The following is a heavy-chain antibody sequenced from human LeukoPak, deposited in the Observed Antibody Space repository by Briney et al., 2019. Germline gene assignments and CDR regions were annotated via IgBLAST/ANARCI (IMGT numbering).Heavy chain of an antibody. J-gene: IGHJ5*02. CDR3: ARVWRFGELTWFDP. CDR1: GGSISSYY. D-gene: IGHD3-10*01. CDR2: IYTSGST. Sequence: PSETLSLTCTVSGGSISSYYWSWIRQPAGKGLEWIGRIYTSGSTNYNPSLKSRVTMSVDTSKNQFSLKLSSVTAADTAVYYCARVWRFGELTWFDPCGQGTLVTVSS. V-gene: IGHV4-4*07.